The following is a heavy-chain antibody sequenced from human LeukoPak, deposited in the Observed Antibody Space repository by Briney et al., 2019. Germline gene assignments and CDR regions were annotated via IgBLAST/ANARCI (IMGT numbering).Heavy chain of an antibody. Sequence: SETLSHTCTVSGGSISSGGYYWSWIRQHPGKGLEWIGYIYYSGSTYYNPSLKSRVTISVDTSKNQFSLKLSSVTAADTAVYYCARALQVRRSITMVRGGVWFDPWGQGTLVTVSS. D-gene: IGHD3-10*01. CDR3: ARALQVRRSITMVRGGVWFDP. V-gene: IGHV4-31*03. CDR2: IYYSGST. CDR1: GGSISSGGYY. J-gene: IGHJ5*02.